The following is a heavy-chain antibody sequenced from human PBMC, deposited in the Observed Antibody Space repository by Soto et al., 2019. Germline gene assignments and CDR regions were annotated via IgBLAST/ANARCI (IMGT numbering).Heavy chain of an antibody. D-gene: IGHD4-17*01. Sequence: QVQLVESGGGVVQPGRSLRLSCAASGFTFRSYGMHWVRQAPCKGLEWVTIISYDGSNKYYADSVKRRFTISRDNSKNTLYLQMNSLRAENTAEYYCAKEKSPLDYGDASIDYWGQGTLVTVSS. J-gene: IGHJ4*02. CDR3: AKEKSPLDYGDASIDY. V-gene: IGHV3-30*18. CDR1: GFTFRSYG. CDR2: ISYDGSNK.